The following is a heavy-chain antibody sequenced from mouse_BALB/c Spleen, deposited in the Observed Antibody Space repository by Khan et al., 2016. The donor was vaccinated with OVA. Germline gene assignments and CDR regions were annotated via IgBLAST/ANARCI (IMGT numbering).Heavy chain of an antibody. Sequence: QLQLVQSGPELKKPGETVKISCKASGYTFTNYGMNWVKQAPGKGLKWMGWINTYTGQPTYADDFKGRFAFSLETSASTAYLQINNLKNEDTATYCCARSNSYWYFDVWGAGTTVTVSS. V-gene: IGHV9-3-1*01. CDR3: ARSNSYWYFDV. D-gene: IGHD4-1*02. CDR1: GYTFTNYG. CDR2: INTYTGQP. J-gene: IGHJ1*01.